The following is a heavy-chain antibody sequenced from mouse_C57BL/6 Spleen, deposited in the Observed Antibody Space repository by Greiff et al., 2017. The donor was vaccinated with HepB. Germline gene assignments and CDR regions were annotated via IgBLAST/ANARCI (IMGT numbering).Heavy chain of an antibody. V-gene: IGHV14-4*01. CDR2: IDPENGDT. CDR3: TTYGCGGRGWFAY. D-gene: IGHD2-2*01. CDR1: GFNIKDDY. Sequence: EVQLQQSGAELVRPGASVKLSCTASGFNIKDDYMHWVKQRPEQGLEWIGWIDPENGDTAYASKFQGKATITADTSSNTAYLQLSSLTSEDTAVYYCTTYGCGGRGWFAYWGQGTLVTVSA. J-gene: IGHJ3*01.